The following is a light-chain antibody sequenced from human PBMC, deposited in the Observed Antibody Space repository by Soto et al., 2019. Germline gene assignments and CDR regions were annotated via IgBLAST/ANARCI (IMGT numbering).Light chain of an antibody. Sequence: EIVLTQSPATLSVSPGERATLSCRATETVSTNLAWFQRKAGRPPRLLIXGSSTRATGVPDRFSGSGSGTEFALIISSLQSEDVAVYYCQQYGNWPPAITFGQGTRLEIK. CDR3: QQYGNWPPAIT. J-gene: IGKJ5*01. CDR2: GSS. CDR1: ETVSTN. V-gene: IGKV3-15*01.